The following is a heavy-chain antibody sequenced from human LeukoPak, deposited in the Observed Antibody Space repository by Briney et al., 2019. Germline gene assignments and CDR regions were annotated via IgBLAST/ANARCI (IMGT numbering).Heavy chain of an antibody. J-gene: IGHJ4*02. CDR3: ARRKNCSSTSCPYFDY. V-gene: IGHV4-61*02. Sequence: TLSLTCTVSGGSISSGSYYWSWIRQPAGKGLEWIGRIYTSGSTNYNPSLKSRVTISVGTSKNQFSLKLSSVTAADTAVYYCARRKNCSSTSCPYFDYWGQGTLVTVSS. CDR2: IYTSGST. D-gene: IGHD2-2*01. CDR1: GGSISSGSYY.